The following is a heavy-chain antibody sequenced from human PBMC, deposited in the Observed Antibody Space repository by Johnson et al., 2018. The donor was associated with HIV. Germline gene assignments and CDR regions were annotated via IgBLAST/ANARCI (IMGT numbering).Heavy chain of an antibody. Sequence: VQLVESGGGVVQPGGSLRLSCAASGFTFSDYYMSWIRQAPGKGLEWVSGINWNGGSKDYADSVKGRFSIFRDNAKNSLALQMNSLKTEDTAVYYCTTRTWLDAFDIWGQGTMVTVSS. CDR3: TTRTWLDAFDI. D-gene: IGHD5-24*01. CDR1: GFTFSDYY. V-gene: IGHV3-20*04. CDR2: INWNGGSK. J-gene: IGHJ3*02.